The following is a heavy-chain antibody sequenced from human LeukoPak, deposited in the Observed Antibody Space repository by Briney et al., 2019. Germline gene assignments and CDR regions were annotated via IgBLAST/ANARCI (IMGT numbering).Heavy chain of an antibody. CDR1: GFTFRDYA. CDR3: TRDPYYFDSSGYYHHAFDI. V-gene: IGHV3-49*04. CDR2: IRSKVYGGTT. J-gene: IGHJ3*02. Sequence: PRRSLRLSCTGFGFTFRDYAVSWVRQAPGKGLECIGFIRSKVYGGTTEYAASVKGRFTISRDDSKSIAYLQMNSLKTEDTAVYYCTRDPYYFDSSGYYHHAFDIWGQGTMVAVSS. D-gene: IGHD3-22*01.